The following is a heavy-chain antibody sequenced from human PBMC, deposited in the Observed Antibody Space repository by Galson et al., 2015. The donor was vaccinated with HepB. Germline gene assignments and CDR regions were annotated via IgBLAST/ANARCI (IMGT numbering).Heavy chain of an antibody. CDR1: GYTFTSYG. CDR3: AREGEAAAGITVYYYYGMDV. Sequence: SVKVSCKASGYTFTSYGISWVRQAPGQGLEWMGWISAYNGNTNYAQKLQGRVTMTTDTSTSTAYMELRSLRSDDTAVYYCAREGEAAAGITVYYYYGMDVWGQGTTVTVSS. CDR2: ISAYNGNT. J-gene: IGHJ6*02. D-gene: IGHD6-13*01. V-gene: IGHV1-18*04.